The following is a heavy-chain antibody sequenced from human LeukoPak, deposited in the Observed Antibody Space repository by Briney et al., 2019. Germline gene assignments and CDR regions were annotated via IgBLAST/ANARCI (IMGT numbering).Heavy chain of an antibody. D-gene: IGHD3-22*01. J-gene: IGHJ4*02. CDR2: ISGSGGST. Sequence: GGSLRLSCAASGFTFSSYAMSWVRQAPGKGLEWVSAISGSGGSTYYANSVKGRFTISRDNAKNSLYLQMNSLRAEDTAVYYCARQDYIDNSVLDYWGQGTLVTVSS. CDR1: GFTFSSYA. CDR3: ARQDYIDNSVLDY. V-gene: IGHV3-23*01.